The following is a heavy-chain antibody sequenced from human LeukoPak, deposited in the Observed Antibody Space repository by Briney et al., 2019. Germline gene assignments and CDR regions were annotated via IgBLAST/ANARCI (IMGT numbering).Heavy chain of an antibody. V-gene: IGHV3-21*01. D-gene: IGHD5-24*01. CDR2: ISSSSSYI. Sequence: GSLRLSCAASGFTFSSYSMNWVRQAPGKGLEWVSSISSSSSYIYYADSVKGRFTISRDNAKNSLYLQMNSLRAEDTAVYYCARCFSRRDGYNCGYWGQGTLVTVSS. J-gene: IGHJ4*02. CDR1: GFTFSSYS. CDR3: ARCFSRRDGYNCGY.